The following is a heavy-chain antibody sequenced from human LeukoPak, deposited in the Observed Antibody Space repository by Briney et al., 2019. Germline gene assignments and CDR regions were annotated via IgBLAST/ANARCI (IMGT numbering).Heavy chain of an antibody. V-gene: IGHV4-61*02. CDR2: IYTSGST. CDR3: ARAHGYSYGHFDY. Sequence: SETLSLTCTVSGGSISSGSYYWSWIRQPAGKGLERIGRIYTSGSTNYNPSLKSRVTISVDTSKNQFSLKLSSVTAADTAVYYCARAHGYSYGHFDYWGQGTLVTVSS. D-gene: IGHD5-18*01. CDR1: GGSISSGSYY. J-gene: IGHJ4*02.